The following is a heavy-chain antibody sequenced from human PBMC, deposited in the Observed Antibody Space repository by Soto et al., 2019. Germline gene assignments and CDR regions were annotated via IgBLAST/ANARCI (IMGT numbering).Heavy chain of an antibody. D-gene: IGHD2-2*01. V-gene: IGHV3-21*01. J-gene: IGHJ4*02. CDR3: AREDSIIIPAVSDF. CDR2: ISKSDYT. Sequence: VALRLSCRVSGFAFNNYGINWVRQAPGKGLEWVSSISKSDYTYYSDSVKGRFTISRDNAKNSVSLQMNTLRVEDTAVYYCAREDSIIIPAVSDFWGQGTLVTVSS. CDR1: GFAFNNYG.